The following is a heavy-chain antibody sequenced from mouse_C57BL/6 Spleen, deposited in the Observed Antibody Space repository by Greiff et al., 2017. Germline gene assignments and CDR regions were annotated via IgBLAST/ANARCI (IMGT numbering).Heavy chain of an antibody. J-gene: IGHJ1*03. CDR1: GYSITSGYY. CDR2: ISYDGSN. D-gene: IGHD3-3*01. CDR3: ASRDNYWYFDV. V-gene: IGHV3-6*01. Sequence: VQLKESGPGLVKPSQSLSLTCSVTGYSITSGYYWNWIRQFPGNKLEWMGYISYDGSNNYNPSLKNRISITRDTSKNQFFLKLNSVTTEDTATYYCASRDNYWYFDVWGTGTTVTVSS.